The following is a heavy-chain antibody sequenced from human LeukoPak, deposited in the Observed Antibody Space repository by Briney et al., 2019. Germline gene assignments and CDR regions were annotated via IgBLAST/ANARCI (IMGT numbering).Heavy chain of an antibody. V-gene: IGHV3-23*01. CDR2: ISGSGGST. CDR3: ARVWFGELGPSDY. CDR1: GFTFSSYA. J-gene: IGHJ4*02. D-gene: IGHD3-10*01. Sequence: PGGSLRLSCAASGFTFSSYAMSWVRQAPGKGLEWVSAISGSGGSTYYADSVKGRFTISRDNSKNTPYLQMNSLRAEDTAVYYCARVWFGELGPSDYWGQGTLVTVSS.